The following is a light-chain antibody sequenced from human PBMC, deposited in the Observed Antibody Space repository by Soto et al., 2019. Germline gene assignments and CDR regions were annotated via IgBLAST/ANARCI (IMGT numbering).Light chain of an antibody. J-gene: IGLJ1*01. CDR1: SSDVGGYHY. V-gene: IGLV2-11*01. CDR2: DVS. Sequence: QSALTQPRSVSGSPGQSVTISCTGTSSDVGGYHYVSWYQQHPGKAPKLMLYDVSKRPSGVPDRFSGSKSGNTASLTISGLQAEDEADYYCSSYAVSKTFVFGTGTKLTVL. CDR3: SSYAVSKTFV.